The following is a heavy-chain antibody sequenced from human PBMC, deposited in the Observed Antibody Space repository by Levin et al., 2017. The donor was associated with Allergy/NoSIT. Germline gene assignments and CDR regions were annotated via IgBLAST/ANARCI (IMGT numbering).Heavy chain of an antibody. V-gene: IGHV3-21*01. Sequence: GGSLRLSCAASGFTFSNYSMNWVRQAPGKGLEWVSSISRSGSYIYYADSVKGRFTISRDNAKNSLSLQMNSLRAEDTAVYYCAREDRGYCSGGGCSTPHDIWGQGTMVTVSS. CDR1: GFTFSNYS. D-gene: IGHD2-15*01. CDR2: ISRSGSYI. CDR3: AREDRGYCSGGGCSTPHDI. J-gene: IGHJ3*02.